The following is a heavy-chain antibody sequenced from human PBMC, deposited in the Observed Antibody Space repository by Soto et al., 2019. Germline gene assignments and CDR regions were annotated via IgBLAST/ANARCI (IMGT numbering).Heavy chain of an antibody. J-gene: IGHJ6*02. CDR2: IKQDGSDK. CDR1: GFTFSSYW. Sequence: GGSLRLSGAASGFTFSSYWMSWVRQAPGKGLEWVGNIKQDGSDKYYVDSVKGRFTISRDNAKNSLYLQMNSLRAEDTAVYYCARLFGVVAQDVWGQGTTVTVSS. CDR3: ARLFGVVAQDV. D-gene: IGHD2-2*01. V-gene: IGHV3-7*03.